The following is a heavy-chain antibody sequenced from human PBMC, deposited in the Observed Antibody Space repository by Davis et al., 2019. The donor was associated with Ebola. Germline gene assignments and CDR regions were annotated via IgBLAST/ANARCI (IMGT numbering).Heavy chain of an antibody. D-gene: IGHD5-24*01. CDR3: AREMATTNDAFDI. V-gene: IGHV3-74*01. CDR1: GFTFSSYW. J-gene: IGHJ3*02. Sequence: PSETLSLTCAASGFTFSSYWMHWVRQAPGKGLVWVSRINSDGSSTSYADSVKGRFTISRDNAKNTLYLQKNSLRVEDTAVYYCAREMATTNDAFDIWGQGTMVSVSS. CDR2: INSDGSST.